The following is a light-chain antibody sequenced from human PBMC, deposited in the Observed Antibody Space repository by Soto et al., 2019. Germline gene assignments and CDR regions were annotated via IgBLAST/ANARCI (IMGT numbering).Light chain of an antibody. V-gene: IGLV3-21*04. J-gene: IGLJ2*01. CDR2: YDS. CDR1: NIGSKS. Sequence: SYELTQPPSVSVAPGKTARITCGGNNIGSKSVHWYQQKPGRAPVLVIYYDSDRPSGIPERFSGSNSGNTATLTISRVEAGDEADYYCQVWDSSSDHPGVVFGGGTKVTIL. CDR3: QVWDSSSDHPGVV.